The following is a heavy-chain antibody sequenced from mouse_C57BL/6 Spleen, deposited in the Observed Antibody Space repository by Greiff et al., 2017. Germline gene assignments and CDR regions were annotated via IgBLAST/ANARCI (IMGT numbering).Heavy chain of an antibody. Sequence: VQLQQSGPELVKPGASVTMSCKASGYNFTDYNMPWVKQSPGKSLEWIGYINPNNGGTSYNQKFKGKATLTVNNSSNTAYMELRSLTSEDSAVYYCARERGFAYWGQGTLVTVSA. CDR3: ARERGFAY. V-gene: IGHV1-22*01. J-gene: IGHJ3*01. CDR2: INPNNGGT. CDR1: GYNFTDYN.